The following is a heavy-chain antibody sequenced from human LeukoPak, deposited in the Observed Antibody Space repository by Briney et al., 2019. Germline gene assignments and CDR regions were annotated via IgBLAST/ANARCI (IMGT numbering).Heavy chain of an antibody. CDR2: IRRKGQSYTT. CDR1: GFTFSDYI. Sequence: QPGGSLRLSCSASGFTFSDYILDWVRRAPGKGLEWVGRIRRKGQSYTTEYAASVKGRFTISRDDSKNSLYLHMNSLKTEDTAVYHCSRDGGEGGSSAFDIWGPGTMVTVSS. J-gene: IGHJ3*02. V-gene: IGHV3-72*01. D-gene: IGHD1-26*01. CDR3: SRDGGEGGSSAFDI.